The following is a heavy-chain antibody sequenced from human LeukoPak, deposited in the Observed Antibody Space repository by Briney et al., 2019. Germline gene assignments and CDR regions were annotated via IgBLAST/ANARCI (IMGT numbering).Heavy chain of an antibody. D-gene: IGHD4-17*01. CDR2: INPNSGGT. CDR3: ARGSGLDDYGDFGRDY. CDR1: GYTFTGYY. J-gene: IGHJ4*02. Sequence: ASVKVSCXASGYTFTGYYMHWVRLAPGQGLGWMGRINPNSGGTNYAQKFQGRVTMTRDTSISTAYMELSRLRSDDTAVYYCARGSGLDDYGDFGRDYWGQGTLVTVSS. V-gene: IGHV1-2*06.